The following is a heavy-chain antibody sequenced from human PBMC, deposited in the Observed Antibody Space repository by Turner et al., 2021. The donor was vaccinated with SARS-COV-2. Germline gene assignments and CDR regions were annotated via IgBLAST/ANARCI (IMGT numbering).Heavy chain of an antibody. J-gene: IGHJ4*02. CDR2: ISEDGGRS. V-gene: IGHV3-43*02. CDR1: GFRFNDYA. D-gene: IGHD3-22*01. Sequence: EVQLVESGGGAVQPGGYLRLFGAAFGFRFNDYAMHWVRQVPGKGLEWISVISEDGGRSLYADALKGRITLSRNNGKNSLYLQMDSLTNEDTALYFCEKDISQFDNSGFLDYWGQGTLVTVSS. CDR3: EKDISQFDNSGFLDY.